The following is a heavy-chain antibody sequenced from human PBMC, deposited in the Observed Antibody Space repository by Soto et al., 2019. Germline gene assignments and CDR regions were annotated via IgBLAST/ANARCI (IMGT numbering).Heavy chain of an antibody. Sequence: QVQLVQSGAEVKKPGASVKVSCKASGYTFTGYYMHWVRQAPGQGLEWMGWINPNSGGTNYAQKFQGWVTMSRDTSISAAYMELSRLRSDDTAVYYCARWGYDSSGSYYGMDVWGQGNTVTVSS. CDR2: INPNSGGT. V-gene: IGHV1-2*04. D-gene: IGHD3-22*01. CDR3: ARWGYDSSGSYYGMDV. J-gene: IGHJ6*02. CDR1: GYTFTGYY.